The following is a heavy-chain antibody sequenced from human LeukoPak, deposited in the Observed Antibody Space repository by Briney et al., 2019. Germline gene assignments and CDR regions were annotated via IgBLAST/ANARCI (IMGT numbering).Heavy chain of an antibody. Sequence: SETLSLTCTVSGGSISSYYWNWIRQPAGKGLEWIGRFYTSGNSNNNPSLKSRVTMSVDTSKNQFSLKLSSVTAADTAVYYCARALIAAAGPRDYYYMDVWGKGTTVTVSS. D-gene: IGHD6-13*01. J-gene: IGHJ6*03. CDR1: GGSISSYY. CDR3: ARALIAAAGPRDYYYMDV. V-gene: IGHV4-4*07. CDR2: FYTSGNS.